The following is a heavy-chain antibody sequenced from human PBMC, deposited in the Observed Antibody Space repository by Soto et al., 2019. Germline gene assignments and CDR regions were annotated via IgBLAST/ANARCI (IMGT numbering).Heavy chain of an antibody. CDR2: ISGSGGCT. V-gene: IGHV3-23*01. D-gene: IGHD6-19*01. CDR1: GFIFSTYA. CDR3: AKDGSIAVAGTTYFDH. Sequence: PGGSLRLSCAASGFIFSTYAMSWVRQTPGKGLEWVSAISGSGGCTYYADSVKGRFTISRDNSKNTVYLQMTSLRAEDTAVYYYAKDGSIAVAGTTYFDHWGQGTPVTVSS. J-gene: IGHJ4*02.